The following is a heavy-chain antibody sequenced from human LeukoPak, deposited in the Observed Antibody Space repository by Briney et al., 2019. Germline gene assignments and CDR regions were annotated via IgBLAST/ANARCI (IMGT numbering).Heavy chain of an antibody. D-gene: IGHD6-19*01. Sequence: GGSLRLSCAASGFSVSRNYMSWVRQAPGKGLEWVSVIYSGGSTYYADSVKGRFTISRDNSKNTLYLQMNSLRVEDTAVYYCARGIQERLVLDYWGQGTLVTVSS. CDR1: GFSVSRNY. CDR2: IYSGGST. V-gene: IGHV3-66*01. J-gene: IGHJ4*02. CDR3: ARGIQERLVLDY.